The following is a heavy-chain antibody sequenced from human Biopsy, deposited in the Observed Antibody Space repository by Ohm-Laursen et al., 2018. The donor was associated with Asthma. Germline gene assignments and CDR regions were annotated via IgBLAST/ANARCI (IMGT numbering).Heavy chain of an antibody. J-gene: IGHJ4*02. D-gene: IGHD5-24*01. Sequence: GASVKVSCKASGDSLGSFINYAISWVRQAPRQGLEWMGGLIPVLGTADYAPMFEGRVTITADESTSTAYLELTSLRFEDTAVYYCAKDIGSREDYWAQGTLVTAPS. CDR1: GDSLGSFINYA. CDR2: LIPVLGTA. CDR3: AKDIGSREDY. V-gene: IGHV1-69*13.